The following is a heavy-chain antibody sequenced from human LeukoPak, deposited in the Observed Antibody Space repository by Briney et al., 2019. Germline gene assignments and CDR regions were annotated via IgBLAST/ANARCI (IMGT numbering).Heavy chain of an antibody. CDR3: ARDREYCSSTSCQGGMDV. V-gene: IGHV1-2*04. D-gene: IGHD2-2*01. J-gene: IGHJ6*02. CDR2: INPNSGGT. CDR1: GYTFTGYY. Sequence: ASVNVCCKAAGYTFTGYYMHWVRQSPGQGLEWMGWINPNSGGTNYAQKFQGWVTMTRDTSISTAYVELSRLRSDDTAVYYCARDREYCSSTSCQGGMDVWGQGTTVTVSS.